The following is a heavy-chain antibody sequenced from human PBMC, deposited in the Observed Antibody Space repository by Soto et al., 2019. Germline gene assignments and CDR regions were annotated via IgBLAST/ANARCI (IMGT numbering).Heavy chain of an antibody. CDR2: ISGSGGST. CDR1: GFTFSSYA. V-gene: IGHV3-23*01. Sequence: EVQLLESGGGLVQPGGSLRLSCAASGFTFSSYAMSWVRQAPGKGLEWVSAISGSGGSTYYADSVKGRFTISRDNSKNTLYLQMNSLRAEDTAVYFCARRGAYRRNYYFDYWGQGTLVTVSS. J-gene: IGHJ4*02. D-gene: IGHD4-4*01. CDR3: ARRGAYRRNYYFDY.